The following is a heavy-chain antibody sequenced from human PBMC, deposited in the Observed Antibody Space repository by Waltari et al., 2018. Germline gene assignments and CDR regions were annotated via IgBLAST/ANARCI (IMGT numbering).Heavy chain of an antibody. CDR1: GFTFSPAR. J-gene: IGHJ4*02. D-gene: IGHD2-8*02. CDR3: GDFTAFDY. Sequence: EVQLVESGGGVVKPGGSLRLSGVGWGFTFSPARMHWVRQAPGKGLEWVGRIKAKPHGGTSVYAAPVKGRFTISRDDSRNTVYLQMNSLRTEDTAVYYCGDFTAFDYWGQGTLVTVSS. V-gene: IGHV3-15*01. CDR2: IKAKPHGGTS.